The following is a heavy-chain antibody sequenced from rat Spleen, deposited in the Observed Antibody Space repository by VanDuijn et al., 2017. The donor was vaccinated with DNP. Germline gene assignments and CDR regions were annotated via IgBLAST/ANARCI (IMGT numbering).Heavy chain of an antibody. D-gene: IGHD1-5*01. Sequence: QVQLQQSGAELAKPGSSVKISCKTSGYTFTSYFIGWIKQTTGQGLEYIGYINTGNGGSSYNEKFKGKATLTVDKSSSTAFMQLSSLTPDDSAVYFCARDFGYNAYYFDQWGQGVMVTVSS. CDR1: GYTFTSYF. J-gene: IGHJ2*01. CDR3: ARDFGYNAYYFDQ. V-gene: IGHV1-43*01. CDR2: INTGNGGS.